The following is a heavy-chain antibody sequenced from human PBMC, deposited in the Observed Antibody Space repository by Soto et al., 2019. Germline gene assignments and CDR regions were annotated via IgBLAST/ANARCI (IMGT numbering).Heavy chain of an antibody. Sequence: ASVKVSCKASGYSVSDYFIQWVRQAPGQGLEWVAWINPKTAATNYAKKFQGRVSLTWDTSFSTAYMEVTRLRPDDTAVYYCARIKWGLDYYNGMDVWGQGTTVTVSS. V-gene: IGHV1-2*02. J-gene: IGHJ6*02. CDR3: ARIKWGLDYYNGMDV. D-gene: IGHD1-26*01. CDR1: GYSVSDYF. CDR2: INPKTAAT.